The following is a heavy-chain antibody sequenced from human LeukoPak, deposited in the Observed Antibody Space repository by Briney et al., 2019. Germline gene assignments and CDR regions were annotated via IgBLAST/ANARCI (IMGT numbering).Heavy chain of an antibody. CDR3: AKGNDFWSGYYRDY. V-gene: IGHV3-23*01. CDR2: ISGSGGST. D-gene: IGHD3-3*01. J-gene: IGHJ4*02. CDR1: GFTFSSYA. Sequence: GGSLRLSCAASGFTFSSYAMSWVRQAPGKGLEWVSAISGSGGSTYYADSVKGRFTISRDNSKNTLYLQMNSLRDEDTAVYYCAKGNDFWSGYYRDYWGQGTLVTVSS.